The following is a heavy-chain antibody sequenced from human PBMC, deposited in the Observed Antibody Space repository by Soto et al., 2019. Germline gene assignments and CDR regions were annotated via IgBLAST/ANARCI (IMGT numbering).Heavy chain of an antibody. CDR3: AVRTYYYDSSGYPKDY. Sequence: QVQLVQSGAEVKKPGSSVKVSCKASGGTFSSYAISWVRQAPGQGLEWMGGIIPIFGTANYAQKFQGRVTNTADKSTSTAYIELSSLRSEDTAVYYCAVRTYYYDSSGYPKDYWGQGTLVTVSS. CDR2: IIPIFGTA. CDR1: GGTFSSYA. D-gene: IGHD3-22*01. V-gene: IGHV1-69*06. J-gene: IGHJ4*02.